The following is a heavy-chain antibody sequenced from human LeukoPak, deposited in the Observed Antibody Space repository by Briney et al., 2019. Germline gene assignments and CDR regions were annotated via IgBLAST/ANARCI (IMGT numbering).Heavy chain of an antibody. CDR2: ISAYNGNT. Sequence: ASVKVSCKASGYTFTSYGISWVRQAPGQGLEWMGWISAYNGNTNYAQKLQGRVTMTTDTSTSTAYMELRSLRSDDTAVYYCARDSEYCSGGSCYVYYYYGMDVWGQGTTVTVSS. CDR1: GYTFTSYG. D-gene: IGHD2-15*01. CDR3: ARDSEYCSGGSCYVYYYYGMDV. V-gene: IGHV1-18*01. J-gene: IGHJ6*02.